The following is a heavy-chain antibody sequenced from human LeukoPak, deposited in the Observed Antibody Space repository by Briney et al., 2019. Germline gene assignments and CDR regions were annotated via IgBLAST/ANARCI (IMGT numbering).Heavy chain of an antibody. CDR2: IYPGDSDT. J-gene: IGHJ6*03. Sequence: GESLKISCKGSGCRSTVYWIAGVRQMPGKGLEWMGIIYPGDSDTRYSPSFQGQVTISADKSISTAYLQWSSLQASDTAMYGCARRSSGIYAVGGYYDYMDVWGKGTTVTVSS. CDR1: GCRSTVYW. D-gene: IGHD1-26*01. CDR3: ARRSSGIYAVGGYYDYMDV. V-gene: IGHV5-51*01.